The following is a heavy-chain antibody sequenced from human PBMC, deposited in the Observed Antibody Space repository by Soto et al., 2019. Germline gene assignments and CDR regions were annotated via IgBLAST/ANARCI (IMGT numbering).Heavy chain of an antibody. CDR2: IWYDGSNK. V-gene: IGHV3-33*01. CDR3: ARDYGYGDYHFDY. Sequence: GGSLRLSCAASGFTFSSYGMHWVRQAPGKGLEWVAVIWYDGSNKYYADSVKGRFTISRDNSKNTLYLQMNSLRAEDTAVYYCARDYGYGDYHFDYWGQGTLVTVSS. D-gene: IGHD4-17*01. J-gene: IGHJ4*02. CDR1: GFTFSSYG.